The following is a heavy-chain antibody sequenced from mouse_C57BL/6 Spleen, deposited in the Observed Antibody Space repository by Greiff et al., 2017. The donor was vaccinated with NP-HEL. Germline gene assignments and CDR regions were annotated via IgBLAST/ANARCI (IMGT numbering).Heavy chain of an antibody. Sequence: QVQLQQPGAELVMPGASVKLSCKASGYTFTRYWMHWVKQRPGQGLEWIGEIDPSDSYTNYNQKFKGKSTLTVDKSSSTAYMQLSSLTSEDSAVYYCARDYGSSHWYFDVWGTGTTVTVSS. CDR2: IDPSDSYT. D-gene: IGHD1-1*01. J-gene: IGHJ1*03. V-gene: IGHV1-69*01. CDR1: GYTFTRYW. CDR3: ARDYGSSHWYFDV.